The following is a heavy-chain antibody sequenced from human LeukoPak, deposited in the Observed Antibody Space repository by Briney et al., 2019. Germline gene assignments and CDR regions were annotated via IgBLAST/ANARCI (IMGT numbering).Heavy chain of an antibody. Sequence: GGSLRLSCAASGLTVSSDYMSWVRQAPGKGLEWVSVIYSDSNTYYADSVKGRFTISRDNSKNTLYLQMNSLRAEDTAVYYCAKDLITLHWGQGTLVTVSS. V-gene: IGHV3-53*01. CDR1: GLTVSSDY. CDR2: IYSDSNT. CDR3: AKDLITLH. D-gene: IGHD3-16*01. J-gene: IGHJ4*02.